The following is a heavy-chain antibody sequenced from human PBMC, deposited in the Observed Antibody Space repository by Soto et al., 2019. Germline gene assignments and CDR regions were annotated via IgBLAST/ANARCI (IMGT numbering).Heavy chain of an antibody. CDR1: GYTFTSHD. V-gene: IGHV1-8*01. D-gene: IGHD4-17*01. CDR3: ARWVYVDYARFDY. CDR2: MNPNSGNT. J-gene: IGHJ4*02. Sequence: QVKLVQSGAEVKKSGASVKVSCKASGYTFTSHDINWVRQATGQGLEWMGWMNPNSGNTGYAQKLQGRVTMTRNTSISTAYMELSSLRSEDTAVYYCARWVYVDYARFDYWGQGTLVTVSS.